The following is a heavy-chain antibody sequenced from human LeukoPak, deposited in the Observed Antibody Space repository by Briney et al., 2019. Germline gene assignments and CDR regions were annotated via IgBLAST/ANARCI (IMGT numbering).Heavy chain of an antibody. D-gene: IGHD5-18*01. V-gene: IGHV4-59*12. CDR2: VYHTGST. CDR1: GGSISSYS. CDR3: ARAPADSYGAFDY. Sequence: KPSETLSLTCTVSGGSISSYSWSWIRQPPGKGLEWMGYVYHTGSTYYNASLKSRVTISVDTSRNQFSLKLNSVTAADTAVYYCARAPADSYGAFDYWGQGTLVTVSS. J-gene: IGHJ4*02.